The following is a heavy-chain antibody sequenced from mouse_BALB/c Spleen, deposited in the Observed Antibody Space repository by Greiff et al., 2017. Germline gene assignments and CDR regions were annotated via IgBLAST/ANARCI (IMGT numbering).Heavy chain of an antibody. CDR2: INPNNGGT. J-gene: IGHJ4*01. Sequence: EVQLQQSGPELVKPGASVKISCKTSGYTFTDYTMHWVKQSHGKSLEWIGGINPNNGGTSYNQKFKGKATLTVDKSSSTAYMELRSLTSEDSAVYYYARGYYYGSNAFDYWGQGTSVTVSA. CDR1: GYTFTDYT. V-gene: IGHV1-18*01. CDR3: ARGYYYGSNAFDY. D-gene: IGHD1-1*01.